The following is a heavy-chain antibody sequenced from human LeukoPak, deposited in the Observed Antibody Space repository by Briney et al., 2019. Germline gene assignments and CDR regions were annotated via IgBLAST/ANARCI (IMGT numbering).Heavy chain of an antibody. J-gene: IGHJ4*02. V-gene: IGHV3-11*01. CDR1: GFTFSDYY. CDR2: ISSSGSNI. D-gene: IGHD7-27*01. CDR3: AKAAGQLGIVDY. Sequence: GGSLRLSCAVSGFTFSDYYMSWIRQAPGEGLEWVLYISSSGSNIYYADSVKGRFTISRDNAKNSLYLQMNSLRAEDTAVYYCAKAAGQLGIVDYWGQGTLVTVSS.